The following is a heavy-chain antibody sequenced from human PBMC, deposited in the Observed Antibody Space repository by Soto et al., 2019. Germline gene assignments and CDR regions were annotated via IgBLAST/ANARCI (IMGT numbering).Heavy chain of an antibody. Sequence: PGGSLRLSCAASGFTFSSYEMNWVRQAPGKGLEWVSYISSSGSTIYYADSVKGRFTISRDNAKNSLYLQMNSLRAEDTAVYYCARLRGTDYGDYGVLDYWGQGTLVTVSS. J-gene: IGHJ4*02. CDR2: ISSSGSTI. D-gene: IGHD4-17*01. V-gene: IGHV3-48*03. CDR3: ARLRGTDYGDYGVLDY. CDR1: GFTFSSYE.